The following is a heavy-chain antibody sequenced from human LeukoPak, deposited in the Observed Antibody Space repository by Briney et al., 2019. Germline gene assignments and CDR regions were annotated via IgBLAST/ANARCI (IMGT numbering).Heavy chain of an antibody. Sequence: SVKVSCKASGGTFSSYAISWVRQAPGQGLEWMGGVIPIFGTANYAQKFQGRVTITTDESTSTAYMELSSLRSEDTAVYYCAESIAVAGTWFDPWGQGTLVTVSS. CDR1: GGTFSSYA. CDR3: AESIAVAGTWFDP. D-gene: IGHD6-19*01. CDR2: VIPIFGTA. V-gene: IGHV1-69*05. J-gene: IGHJ5*02.